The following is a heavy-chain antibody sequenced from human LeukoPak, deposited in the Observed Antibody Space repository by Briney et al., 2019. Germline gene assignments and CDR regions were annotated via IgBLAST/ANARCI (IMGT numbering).Heavy chain of an antibody. CDR2: ISGSGGST. V-gene: IGHV3-23*01. CDR1: GFTFNSYA. J-gene: IGHJ1*01. CDR3: VKDGGYCSSTSCYTVPAQH. Sequence: GASLRLSCAASGFTFNSYAVSWVRQAPGKGLEWVSAISGSGGSTYYADSVKGRFTISRDNSKYTLYLQMNSLRAEDTAVYYCVKDGGYCSSTSCYTVPAQHWGRAPWSPSPQ. D-gene: IGHD2-2*02.